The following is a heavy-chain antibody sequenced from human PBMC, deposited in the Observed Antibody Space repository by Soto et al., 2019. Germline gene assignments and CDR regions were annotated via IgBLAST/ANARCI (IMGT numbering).Heavy chain of an antibody. J-gene: IGHJ6*02. D-gene: IGHD2-8*01. Sequence: GGSLRLCCAAFEFKFGEYWMGWVRQAPGKGLEWVANINQDGSEKNYVESVKGRFSISRDNAKNSLYLQMNGLRAEDTAVYYCARDPAPGRYCIQGKCYTRYSTYGVDAWGQGTTVTVSS. V-gene: IGHV3-7*01. CDR3: ARDPAPGRYCIQGKCYTRYSTYGVDA. CDR2: INQDGSEK. CDR1: EFKFGEYW.